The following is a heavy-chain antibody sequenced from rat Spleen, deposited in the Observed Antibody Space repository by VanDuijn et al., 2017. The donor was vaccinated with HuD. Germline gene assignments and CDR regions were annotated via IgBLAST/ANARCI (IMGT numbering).Heavy chain of an antibody. CDR2: IKAKSNNYAT. CDR3: AWPVLGPNSGYGDY. V-gene: IGHV6-6*01. CDR1: GFTFSTAW. J-gene: IGHJ2*01. D-gene: IGHD4-3*01. Sequence: EVQVLESGGGLVQPGNSLKLSCATSGFTFSTAWMYWYRQFPEKRLEWVARIKAKSNNYATDYTESVKGRFTISRDDSKSSIYLQMNNLKEEETAIYYCAWPVLGPNSGYGDYWGQGVMVTVSS.